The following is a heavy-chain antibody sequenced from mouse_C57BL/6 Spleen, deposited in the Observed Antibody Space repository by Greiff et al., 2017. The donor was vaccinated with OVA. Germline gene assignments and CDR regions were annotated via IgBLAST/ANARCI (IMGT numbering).Heavy chain of an antibody. V-gene: IGHV8-12*01. D-gene: IGHD1-1*01. Sequence: QVTLKESGPGLLQSSQTLSLTCSFSGFSLSTSGMGVSWIRQPSGKGLEWLAHLYWDDAKCYNPSLKSRLTISKDTSRNQVFLKITSVDTADTATYYCARSGDYGSSHFDYWGQGTTLTVSS. CDR2: LYWDDAK. J-gene: IGHJ2*01. CDR3: ARSGDYGSSHFDY. CDR1: GFSLSTSGMG.